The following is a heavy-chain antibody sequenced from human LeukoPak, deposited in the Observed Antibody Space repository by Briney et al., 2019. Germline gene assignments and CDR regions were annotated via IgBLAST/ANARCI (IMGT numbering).Heavy chain of an antibody. J-gene: IGHJ2*01. V-gene: IGHV1-69*04. D-gene: IGHD6-19*01. CDR2: IIPILGIA. CDR1: GGTFSSYA. Sequence: GASVKVSRKASGGTFSSYAISWVRQAPGQGLEWMGRIIPILGIANYAQKFQGRVTITADKSTSTAYMELSSLRSEDTAVYYRARSPGRQWLARDSYFDLSGRGTLVTVSS. CDR3: ARSPGRQWLARDSYFDL.